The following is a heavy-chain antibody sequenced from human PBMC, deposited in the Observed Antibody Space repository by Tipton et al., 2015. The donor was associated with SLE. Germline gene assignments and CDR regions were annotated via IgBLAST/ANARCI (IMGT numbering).Heavy chain of an antibody. J-gene: IGHJ4*02. D-gene: IGHD2-15*01. V-gene: IGHV3-33*01. CDR3: ARGQDCTGGTCYFAY. Sequence: SLRLSCVASGFTFSTYGMPWVRQAPGKGLEWVAVIWYDGSKIYYADSVKGRFTISRDNSKNTLFLQISSLRAEDTAIYYCARGQDCTGGTCYFAYWGQGTLVTVSS. CDR2: IWYDGSKI. CDR1: GFTFSTYG.